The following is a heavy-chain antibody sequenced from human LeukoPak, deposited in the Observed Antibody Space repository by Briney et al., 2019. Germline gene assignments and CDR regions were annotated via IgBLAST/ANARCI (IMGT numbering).Heavy chain of an antibody. V-gene: IGHV1-2*02. CDR2: INPNSGGT. J-gene: IGHJ4*02. D-gene: IGHD3-22*01. CDR3: ARVYYYDSSGYYYFDY. Sequence: SVKVSCKASGYTFTGYYMHWVRQAPGQGLEWMGWINPNSGGTSYAQKFQARVTMTRDTSISTAYMELSSLRSDDTAVYYCARVYYYDSSGYYYFDYSGQGTLVTVSS. CDR1: GYTFTGYY.